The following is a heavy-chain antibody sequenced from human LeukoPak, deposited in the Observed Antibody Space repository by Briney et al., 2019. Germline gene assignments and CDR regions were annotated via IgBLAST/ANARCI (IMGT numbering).Heavy chain of an antibody. V-gene: IGHV3-7*01. J-gene: IGHJ4*02. D-gene: IGHD4-11*01. CDR2: MKEDGSGK. Sequence: PGGSLRLSCAASGFTFSNYWMSWVRQAPGKGLEWVANMKEDGSGKNYVDSVKGRFTISRDNAQDSLYLQMNSLRAEDTAVYYCARDRGYSNFDYWGQGTLVTVSS. CDR3: ARDRGYSNFDY. CDR1: GFTFSNYW.